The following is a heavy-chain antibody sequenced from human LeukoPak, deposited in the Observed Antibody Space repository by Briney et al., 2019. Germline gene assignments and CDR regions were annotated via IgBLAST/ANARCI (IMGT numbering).Heavy chain of an antibody. V-gene: IGHV4-4*07. D-gene: IGHD6-19*01. CDR2: VFTSGST. J-gene: IGHJ4*02. CDR1: GGPINDYY. Sequence: SETLSLTCTVSGGPINDYYWSWIRQPAGKGLQWIGRVFTSGSTNYNPSLKSRVTMSIDTSKNQCSLRLTSVTAADTAMYYCAREYSNGWYVFDYWGQGTLVTVSS. CDR3: AREYSNGWYVFDY.